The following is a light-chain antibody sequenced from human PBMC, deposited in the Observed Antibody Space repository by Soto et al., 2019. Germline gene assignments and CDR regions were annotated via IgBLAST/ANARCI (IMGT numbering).Light chain of an antibody. Sequence: EIVLTQSPGTLSLSPGDRATLSCRASQTISSTYLAWHQQKPGQAPRLLIYAASTRATGIPDRFSGSGSGTDFTLTISRLEPEDFAVYYCQQYGSSPKTFGQGTKVDIK. CDR2: AAS. V-gene: IGKV3-20*01. CDR3: QQYGSSPKT. J-gene: IGKJ1*01. CDR1: QTISSTY.